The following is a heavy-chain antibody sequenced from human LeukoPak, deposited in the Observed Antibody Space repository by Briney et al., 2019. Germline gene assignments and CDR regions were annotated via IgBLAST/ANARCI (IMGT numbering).Heavy chain of an antibody. V-gene: IGHV5-51*01. D-gene: IGHD2-2*02. CDR1: GYSFTSYW. J-gene: IGHJ3*02. CDR3: ARHPIVVVPAAIGALDI. CDR2: IHPGDSDT. Sequence: GESLKISCKGSGYSFTSYWIGWVRQMPGKGLEWMGIIHPGDSDTRYSPSFQGQVTISADESISTAYLQWSSLKASDTAMYYCARHPIVVVPAAIGALDIWGQGTMVTVSS.